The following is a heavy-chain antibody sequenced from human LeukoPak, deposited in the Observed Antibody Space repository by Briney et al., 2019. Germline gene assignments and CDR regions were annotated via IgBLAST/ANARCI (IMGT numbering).Heavy chain of an antibody. Sequence: SETLFLTCSVSGVSTGSQNFYWAWIRQPPGKGLEWIGNIYHTGSAYYSAALKSRVTISIDTSKDNFSLRLTSLTAADTTVYYCARVRDYGHLFFYFYMDVWGKGATVTVSS. J-gene: IGHJ6*03. V-gene: IGHV4-39*02. D-gene: IGHD4-17*01. CDR3: ARVRDYGHLFFYFYMDV. CDR1: GVSTGSQNFY. CDR2: IYHTGSA.